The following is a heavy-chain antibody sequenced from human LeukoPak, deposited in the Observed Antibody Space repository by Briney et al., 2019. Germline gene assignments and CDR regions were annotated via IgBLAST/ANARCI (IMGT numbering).Heavy chain of an antibody. CDR3: ARRKPSGSGSYYYYYYYGMDV. Sequence: SQTVSLTCTLSGGSISRGGYYCSWIRQHPGKGLEWIGYIYYSVSPYYNPSLKSRVTISVDTSKNQFSLKLRSVTAADTAVYYCARRKPSGSGSYYYYYYYGMDVWGKGTTVTVSS. CDR2: IYYSVSP. CDR1: GGSISRGGYY. D-gene: IGHD3-10*01. J-gene: IGHJ6*04. V-gene: IGHV4-31*03.